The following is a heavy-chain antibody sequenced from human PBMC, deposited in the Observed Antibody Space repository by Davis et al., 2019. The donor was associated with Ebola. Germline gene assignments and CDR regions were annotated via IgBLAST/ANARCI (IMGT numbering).Heavy chain of an antibody. V-gene: IGHV1-69*06. CDR3: ARDREFPLYDSSGYSN. CDR1: GNTISTYT. J-gene: IGHJ4*02. CDR2: IIPLFGTT. D-gene: IGHD3-22*01. Sequence: AASVKVSCKASGNTISTYTIDWVRQAPGQGLEWMGGIIPLFGTTNYAQKFRGRVMITADKSTRIAYMELNSLTSEDTAVYYCARDREFPLYDSSGYSNWGQGTLVTVSS.